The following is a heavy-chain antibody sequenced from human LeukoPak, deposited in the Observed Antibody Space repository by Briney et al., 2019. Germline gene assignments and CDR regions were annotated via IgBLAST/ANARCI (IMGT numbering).Heavy chain of an antibody. CDR3: ARWGDWDLLFDY. D-gene: IGHD1-26*01. Sequence: GGSLRLSCAASGFAFKNAWMSWVRQAPGKGLEWVGNIKQDGSEKYYVASMKGRFTISRDNAKNSLYLQMNSLRAEDTAVYYCARWGDWDLLFDYWGQGTLVTVSS. J-gene: IGHJ4*02. CDR2: IKQDGSEK. V-gene: IGHV3-7*01. CDR1: GFAFKNAW.